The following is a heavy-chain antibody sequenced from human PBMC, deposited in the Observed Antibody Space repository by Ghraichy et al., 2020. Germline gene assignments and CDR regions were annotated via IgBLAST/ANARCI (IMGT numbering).Heavy chain of an antibody. J-gene: IGHJ5*02. Sequence: SETLSLTCTVSGGSISSGGYYWSWIRQHPGKGLEWIGYIYYSGSTYYNPSLKSRVTISVDTSKNQFSLKLSSVTAADTAVYYCARDGAPWSGITGTTRWFDPWGQGTLVTVSS. CDR1: GGSISSGGYY. CDR2: IYYSGST. CDR3: ARDGAPWSGITGTTRWFDP. D-gene: IGHD1-7*01. V-gene: IGHV4-31*03.